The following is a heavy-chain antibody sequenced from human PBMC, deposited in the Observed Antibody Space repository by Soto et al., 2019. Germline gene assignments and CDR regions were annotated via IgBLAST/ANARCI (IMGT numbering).Heavy chain of an antibody. Sequence: SETLSLTCTVSGGSISSSLFYWGWIRQPPGKGLEWIGSIYYSGSTNYNPSLKSRVTISVDTSKNQFSLKLSSVTAADTAVYYCARDGGYCSGGSCYLGYGMDVWGQGTTVTVSS. J-gene: IGHJ6*02. D-gene: IGHD2-15*01. CDR1: GGSISSSLFY. CDR2: IYYSGST. V-gene: IGHV4-39*07. CDR3: ARDGGYCSGGSCYLGYGMDV.